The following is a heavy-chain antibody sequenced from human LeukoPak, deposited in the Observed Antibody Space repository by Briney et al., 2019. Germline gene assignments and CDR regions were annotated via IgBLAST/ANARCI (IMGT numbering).Heavy chain of an antibody. V-gene: IGHV3-74*01. D-gene: IGHD2-15*01. Sequence: GGSLRLSCAVSGFTFSNYWMHWVRQGPGKGLAWVSRITNDVSATGYADSVKGRFTISRDNAKNTLYLHMDSLSPEDTAVYYCARDASPGYFDLWGRGTLVTVSS. CDR3: ARDASPGYFDL. CDR1: GFTFSNYW. J-gene: IGHJ2*01. CDR2: ITNDVSAT.